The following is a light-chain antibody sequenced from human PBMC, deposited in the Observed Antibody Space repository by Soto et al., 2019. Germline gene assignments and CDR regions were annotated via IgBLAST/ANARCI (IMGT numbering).Light chain of an antibody. CDR2: GTS. V-gene: IGKV3-20*01. CDR3: QQYGSSPT. J-gene: IGKJ1*01. Sequence: EIVMTQSPATLSVSPGERATLSCRASQSVRSYLAWYQQKPGQAPRLLIYGTSTRATAIPARFSGSGSGTDFTLTISRLEPEDFAVYYCQQYGSSPTFGQGTKVDIK. CDR1: QSVRSY.